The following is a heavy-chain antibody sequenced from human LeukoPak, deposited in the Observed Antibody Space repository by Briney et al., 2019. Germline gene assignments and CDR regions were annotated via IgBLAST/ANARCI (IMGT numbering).Heavy chain of an antibody. J-gene: IGHJ2*01. V-gene: IGHV4-4*02. CDR1: GGSISSSNW. D-gene: IGHD5-24*01. Sequence: SGTLSLTCVVSGGSISSSNWWSWVRQPPEKGLEWIGEISHDGSTNYNPSLKSRVTISVDKSNNHFSLKLTSVTAADTAMYYCARGDNYVFDVWGRGTLVSVSS. CDR2: ISHDGST. CDR3: ARGDNYVFDV.